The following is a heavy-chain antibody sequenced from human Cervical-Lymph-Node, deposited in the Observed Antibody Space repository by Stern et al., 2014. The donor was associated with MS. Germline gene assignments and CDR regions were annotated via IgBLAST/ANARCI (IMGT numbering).Heavy chain of an antibody. V-gene: IGHV3-33*01. J-gene: IGHJ6*02. D-gene: IGHD6-13*01. Sequence: VQLVESGGGVVQPGRSLRLSCAASGFTFSSYGMHWVRQAPGKGLEWVAVIWYDGSNKYYADSVKGRFTISRDNSKNTLYLQMNSLRAEDTAVYCARSSSPSPYYYYGMDVWGQGTTVTVSS. CDR3: ARSSSPSPYYYYGMDV. CDR1: GFTFSSYG. CDR2: IWYDGSNK.